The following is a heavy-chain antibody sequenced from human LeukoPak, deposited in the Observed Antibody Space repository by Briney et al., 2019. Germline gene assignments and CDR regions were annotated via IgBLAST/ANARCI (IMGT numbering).Heavy chain of an antibody. Sequence: ASVKVSCKASGYTFTGYYMHWVRQAPGQGLEWMGWINTNSGGTNYAQKFQGRVTMTRDTSISTAYMELSRLRSDDTAVYYCVSITIFGVVSAFDIWGQGTMVTVSS. CDR3: VSITIFGVVSAFDI. V-gene: IGHV1-2*02. CDR2: INTNSGGT. D-gene: IGHD3-3*01. J-gene: IGHJ3*02. CDR1: GYTFTGYY.